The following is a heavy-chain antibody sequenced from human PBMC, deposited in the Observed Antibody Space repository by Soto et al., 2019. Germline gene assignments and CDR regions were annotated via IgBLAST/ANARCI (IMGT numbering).Heavy chain of an antibody. CDR1: GFTFSNAW. CDR3: TTTGGDYGDWFYP. CDR2: IKSKTDGGTT. V-gene: IGHV3-15*01. J-gene: IGHJ5*02. D-gene: IGHD4-17*01. Sequence: GGSLRLSCAASGFTFSNAWMSWVRQAPGKGLEWVGRIKSKTDGGTTDYAAPVKGRFTISRDDSKNTLYLQMNSLKTEDTAVYYCTTTGGDYGDWFYPWGQGTLVTVSS.